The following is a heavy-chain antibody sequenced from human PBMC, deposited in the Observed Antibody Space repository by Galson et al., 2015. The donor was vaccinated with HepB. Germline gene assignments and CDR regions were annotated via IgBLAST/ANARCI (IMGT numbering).Heavy chain of an antibody. CDR1: GGSISSGSYY. CDR2: IYTSGST. J-gene: IGHJ5*02. V-gene: IGHV4-61*02. Sequence: TLSLTCTVSGGSISSGSYYWSWIRQPAGKGLEWIGRIYTSGSTNYNPSLKSRVTISVDTSKNQFSLKLSSVTAADTAVYYCARDGYCGSTSCYTGNWFDPWGQGTLVTVSS. CDR3: ARDGYCGSTSCYTGNWFDP. D-gene: IGHD2-2*02.